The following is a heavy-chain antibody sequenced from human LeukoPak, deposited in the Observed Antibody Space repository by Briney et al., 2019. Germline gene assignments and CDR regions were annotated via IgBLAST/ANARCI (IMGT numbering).Heavy chain of an antibody. CDR3: ARTAWIQLWFFDY. Sequence: PGRSLRLSCAASGFTFSSYGMHWVRQAPGKGLEWVAVIWYDGSNKYYADSVRGRFTISRDNAKNSLYLQMNSLRAEDTAVYYCARTAWIQLWFFDYWGQGTLVTVSS. CDR1: GFTFSSYG. J-gene: IGHJ4*02. V-gene: IGHV3-33*01. CDR2: IWYDGSNK. D-gene: IGHD5-18*01.